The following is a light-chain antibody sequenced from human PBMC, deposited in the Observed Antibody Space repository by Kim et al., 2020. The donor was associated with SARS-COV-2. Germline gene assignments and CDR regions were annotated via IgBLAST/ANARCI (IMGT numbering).Light chain of an antibody. J-gene: IGLJ1*01. CDR1: SSDVSRYHY. CDR2: DVS. V-gene: IGLV2-14*04. CDR3: NSYTTSITYV. Sequence: GQSITISCTGTSSDVSRYHYGSWYQQQPGKAPRLIIYDVSQRPSGVSNRFSGSKSGNAASLTISGLQAEDEADYYCNSYTTSITYVFGTGTKVTVL.